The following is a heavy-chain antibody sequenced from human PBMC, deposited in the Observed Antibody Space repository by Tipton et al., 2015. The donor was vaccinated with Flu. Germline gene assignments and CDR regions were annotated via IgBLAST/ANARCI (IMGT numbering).Heavy chain of an antibody. CDR2: IYYSGST. V-gene: IGHV4-39*01. CDR3: ARYQNLGEGAFDI. Sequence: TLSLTCTVSGGSISSSSYYWGWIRQPPGKGLEWIGSIYYSGSTYYNPSLKSRVTISVDTSKNQFSLKLSSVTAAGTAVYYCARYQNLGEGAFDIWGQGTMVTVSS. D-gene: IGHD3-16*01. J-gene: IGHJ3*02. CDR1: GGSISSSSYY.